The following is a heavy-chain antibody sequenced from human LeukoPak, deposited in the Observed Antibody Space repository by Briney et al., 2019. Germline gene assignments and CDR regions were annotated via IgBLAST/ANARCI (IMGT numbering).Heavy chain of an antibody. CDR1: GGSFSSYY. V-gene: IGHV4-59*01. D-gene: IGHD5-24*01. Sequence: SETLSLTCAVYGGSFSSYYWSWIRQPPGKGLEWIGYIYYSGSTNYNPSLKSRVTISVDTSKNQFSLKLSSVTAADTAVYYCARVRRDGYNFDAFDIWGQGTMVTVSS. CDR2: IYYSGST. CDR3: ARVRRDGYNFDAFDI. J-gene: IGHJ3*02.